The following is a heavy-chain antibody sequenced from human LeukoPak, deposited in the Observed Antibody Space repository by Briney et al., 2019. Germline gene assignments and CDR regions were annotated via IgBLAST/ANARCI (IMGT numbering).Heavy chain of an antibody. CDR3: ARRFWNRGTWGPYYFDY. Sequence: GASAKVSCKASGYTFTNHAMQWVRQAPGQRLEWMGWINAGNGNTKYSQNFQGRFIITRDTSAGTAYMDLSSLRSEDTAVYYCARRFWNRGTWGPYYFDYWGQGTLVTVFS. CDR1: GYTFTNHA. V-gene: IGHV1-3*01. D-gene: IGHD3-3*01. J-gene: IGHJ4*02. CDR2: INAGNGNT.